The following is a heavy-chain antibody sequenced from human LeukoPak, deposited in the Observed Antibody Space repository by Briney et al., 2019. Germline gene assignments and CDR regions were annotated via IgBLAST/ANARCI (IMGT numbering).Heavy chain of an antibody. CDR3: ARNGAIAARPSLGYYYMDV. CDR1: GYTFTGYY. D-gene: IGHD6-6*01. V-gene: IGHV1-2*02. Sequence: GASVKVSCKASGYTFTGYYVHWVRQAPGQGLERMGWINPHNGGTNYAQKFQGRVTMTRDTSISTAYMELNRLRSDDTAVYYCARNGAIAARPSLGYYYMDVWGKGTTVTVSS. CDR2: INPHNGGT. J-gene: IGHJ6*03.